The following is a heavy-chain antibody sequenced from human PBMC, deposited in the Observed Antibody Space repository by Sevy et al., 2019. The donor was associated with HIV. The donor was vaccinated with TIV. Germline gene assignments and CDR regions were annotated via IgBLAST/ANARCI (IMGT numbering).Heavy chain of an antibody. CDR2: IWYDGSNK. J-gene: IGHJ6*02. D-gene: IGHD1-26*01. V-gene: IGHV3-33*01. CDR3: ARDQVVGATTGYGMDV. Sequence: GGSLRLSCAASGFTFSSYGMHWVRQTPGKGLEWVAVIWYDGSNKYYADSVKGRFTISRDNSKNTLYLQMNSLRAEDTAVDYCARDQVVGATTGYGMDVWGQGTTVTVSS. CDR1: GFTFSSYG.